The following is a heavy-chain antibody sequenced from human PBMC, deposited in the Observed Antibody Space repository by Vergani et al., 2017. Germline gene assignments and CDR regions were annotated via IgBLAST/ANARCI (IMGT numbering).Heavy chain of an antibody. CDR3: ARERSGNDKGNHFDY. CDR2: ISSSSSYT. D-gene: IGHD5-12*01. J-gene: IGHJ4*02. V-gene: IGHV3-11*06. Sequence: QVQLVESGGGLVKPGGSLRLSCAASGFTFSDYYMSWIRQAPGKGLEWVSYISSSSSYTNYADSVKGRFTISRDNAKNSLYLQMNSLRAEDTAVYYCARERSGNDKGNHFDYWGQGTLVTVSS. CDR1: GFTFSDYY.